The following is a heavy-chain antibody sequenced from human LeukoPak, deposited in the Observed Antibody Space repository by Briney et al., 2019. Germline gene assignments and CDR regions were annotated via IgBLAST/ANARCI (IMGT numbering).Heavy chain of an antibody. CDR2: TNTDGSNT. D-gene: IGHD3-10*01. Sequence: GGSLRLSCVASGFTFSDDRMHWVRQVPGEGLEWVSRTNTDGSNTKYAGSVKGRFTVSRDNARNTLYLQMSSLRAEDMAVYYCARLLMIRGLVGDFWGQGTLVTVSS. CDR1: GFTFSDDR. CDR3: ARLLMIRGLVGDF. J-gene: IGHJ4*02. V-gene: IGHV3-74*03.